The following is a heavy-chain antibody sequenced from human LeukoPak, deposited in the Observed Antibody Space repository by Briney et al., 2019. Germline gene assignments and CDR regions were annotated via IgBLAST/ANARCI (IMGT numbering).Heavy chain of an antibody. CDR2: ISSSSSYI. J-gene: IGHJ4*02. CDR3: ARDGGYDYGFDY. Sequence: GGSLRLSCAASGFPFSSFAMNWVRQAPGKGLEWVSSISSSSSYIYYADSVKGRFTISRDNAKNSLYLQMNSLRAEDTAVYYCARDGGYDYGFDYWGQGTLVTVSS. CDR1: GFPFSSFA. D-gene: IGHD5-12*01. V-gene: IGHV3-21*01.